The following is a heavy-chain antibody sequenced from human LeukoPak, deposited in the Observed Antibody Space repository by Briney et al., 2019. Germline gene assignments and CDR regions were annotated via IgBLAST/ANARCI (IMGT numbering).Heavy chain of an antibody. Sequence: PGGSLRHSCAASGFTFSSYIMNWVRQAPGKGLEWVSYISSSSSTIYYADSVKGRFTISRDNAKNSLYLQMNSLRDEDTAVYYCARYVDTTMLTWGQGTLVTVSS. CDR1: GFTFSSYI. D-gene: IGHD5-18*01. CDR3: ARYVDTTMLT. CDR2: ISSSSSTI. J-gene: IGHJ5*02. V-gene: IGHV3-48*02.